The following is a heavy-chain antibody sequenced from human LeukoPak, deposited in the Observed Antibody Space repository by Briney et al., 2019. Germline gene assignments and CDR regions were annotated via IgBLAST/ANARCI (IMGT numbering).Heavy chain of an antibody. Sequence: GGSLRLSCAASGFTFSSYGMHWVRQAPGKGLEWVAFIQSDGGNEYYADSVKGRFTISRDNSKNTVHLQMNSLRAEDTAMYYCVRDGAHWDLDYWGQGTLVTVSS. CDR1: GFTFSSYG. V-gene: IGHV3-30*02. CDR3: VRDGAHWDLDY. CDR2: IQSDGGNE. J-gene: IGHJ4*02. D-gene: IGHD7-27*01.